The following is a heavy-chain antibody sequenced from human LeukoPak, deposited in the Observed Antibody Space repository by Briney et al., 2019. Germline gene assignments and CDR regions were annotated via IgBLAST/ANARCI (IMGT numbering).Heavy chain of an antibody. CDR2: ISGDGGST. D-gene: IGHD5-18*01. V-gene: IGHV3-43*02. J-gene: IGHJ4*02. CDR1: GFTFEDYA. CDR3: AKAPHRVQLWHYFDY. Sequence: GRSLRLSCAASGFTFEDYAMHWVRQAPGKGLEWVSLISGDGGSTYYADSVKGRFTISRDNSKNSLYLQMNSLRTEDTALYYCAKAPHRVQLWHYFDYWGQGTLVIVSS.